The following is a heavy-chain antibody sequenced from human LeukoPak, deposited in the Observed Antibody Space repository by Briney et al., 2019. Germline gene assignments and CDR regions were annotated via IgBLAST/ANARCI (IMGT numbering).Heavy chain of an antibody. D-gene: IGHD3-22*01. V-gene: IGHV3-23*01. Sequence: GGTLRLSCAASGFTFSSYGMSWVRQAPGKGLEWVSAISGSGGSTYCADSVKGRFTISRDNSKNTLYLQMNSLRAEDTAVYYCAKDLAVPRRYYDSSGYGFDYWGQGTLVTVSS. CDR1: GFTFSSYG. CDR3: AKDLAVPRRYYDSSGYGFDY. J-gene: IGHJ4*02. CDR2: ISGSGGST.